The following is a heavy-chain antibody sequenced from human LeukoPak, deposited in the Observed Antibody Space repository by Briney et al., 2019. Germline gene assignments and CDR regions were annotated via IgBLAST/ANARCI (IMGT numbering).Heavy chain of an antibody. CDR2: IYHSGST. CDR1: GDSITRNW. J-gene: IGHJ4*02. Sequence: SETLSLTCAVSGDSITRNWYSWVRQPPGKGLEWIGEIYHSGSTNYHPALKSRVTISLHKSKKQFSLKLTSVTAADTAIYYCARAATYNLDYWGQGTLVTVSS. CDR3: ARAATYNLDY. D-gene: IGHD1-1*01. V-gene: IGHV4-4*02.